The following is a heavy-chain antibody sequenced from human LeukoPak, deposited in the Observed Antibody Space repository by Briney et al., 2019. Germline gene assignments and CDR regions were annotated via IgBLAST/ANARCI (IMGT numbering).Heavy chain of an antibody. CDR2: ISSSGSAI. CDR1: GFTLSDYY. Sequence: GGSLRLSCAASGFTLSDYYMSWIRQAPGKGLEWVSYISSSGSAIYYADSVKGRFTISRDNAKNSLYLQMNSLRAEDTAVYYCARGEVAGSHFDYWGQGTLVTVSS. D-gene: IGHD6-19*01. V-gene: IGHV3-11*01. CDR3: ARGEVAGSHFDY. J-gene: IGHJ4*02.